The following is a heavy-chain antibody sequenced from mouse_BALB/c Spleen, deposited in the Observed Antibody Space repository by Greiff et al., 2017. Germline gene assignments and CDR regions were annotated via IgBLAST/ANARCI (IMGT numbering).Heavy chain of an antibody. D-gene: IGHD2-1*01. CDR1: GFNIKDYY. CDR3: NAKDYGNLFAY. V-gene: IGHV14-4*02. J-gene: IGHJ3*01. CDR2: IDPENGDT. Sequence: VQLQQSGAELVRSGASVKLSCTASGFNIKDYYMHWVKQRPEQGLEWIGWIDPENGDTEYAPKFQGKATMTADTSSNTAYLQLSSLTSEDTAVYYCNAKDYGNLFAYWGQGTLVTVSA.